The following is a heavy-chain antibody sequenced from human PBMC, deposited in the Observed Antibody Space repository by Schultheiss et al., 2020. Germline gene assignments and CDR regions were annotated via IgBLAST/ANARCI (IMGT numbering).Heavy chain of an antibody. CDR3: ARVSYSSSPFDY. CDR2: IYYSGST. V-gene: IGHV4-30-2*03. Sequence: SETLSLTCAVSGGSISSGGYSWSWIRQPPGKGLEWIGSIYYSGSTYYNPSLKSRVTISVDTSKNQFSLKLSSVTAADTAVYYCARVSYSSSPFDYWGQGTLVTVSS. CDR1: GGSISSGGYS. D-gene: IGHD6-6*01. J-gene: IGHJ4*02.